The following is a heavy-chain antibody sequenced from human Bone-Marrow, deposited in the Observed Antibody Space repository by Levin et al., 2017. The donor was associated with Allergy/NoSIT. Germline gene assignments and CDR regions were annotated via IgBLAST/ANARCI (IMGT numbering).Heavy chain of an antibody. Sequence: SPTLSLPCTVSGASIRSGAYYWSWVRQPPGQGLEWIGYIYYNGSTYFNPSLKSRVSISVDTSKNQFSLKLSSVTAADTAGYYCARVLAGFDGSAMAYDYWGRGSLVTVSS. CDR3: ARVLAGFDGSAMAYDY. V-gene: IGHV4-31*02. CDR1: GASIRSGAYY. CDR2: IYYNGST. D-gene: IGHD3-10*01. J-gene: IGHJ4*02.